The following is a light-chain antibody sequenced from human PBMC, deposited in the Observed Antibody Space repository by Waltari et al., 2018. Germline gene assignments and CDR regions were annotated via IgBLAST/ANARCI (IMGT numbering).Light chain of an antibody. V-gene: IGLV2-14*03. CDR2: DVA. CDR1: SSAVDGFNF. J-gene: IGLJ2*01. Sequence: QSALTQTASMSASPGQSITIPCTGPSSAVDGFNFASWYQQYPGKAPKLIIYDVANRPSGVSHRFSGSRSGNTASLTISGLQAEDEADYYCSSYTSVNTRFGGGTKLTVL. CDR3: SSYTSVNTR.